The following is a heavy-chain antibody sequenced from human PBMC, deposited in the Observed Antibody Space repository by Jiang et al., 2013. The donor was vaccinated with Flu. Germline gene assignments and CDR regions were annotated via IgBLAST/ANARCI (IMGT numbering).Heavy chain of an antibody. CDR2: INPNNGDT. D-gene: IGHD3-3*01. Sequence: SGAEVKVSCKVSGNALTEFYIHWVRQAPGQGLEWMGWINPNNGDTKHAQKFQGRATMIGDTSISTAYMELDSLKSDDTAMYFCARDSAGTINFFDFWTGFSTHFDYWGQGTLVIVSS. V-gene: IGHV1-2*02. CDR3: ARDSAGTINFFDFWTGFSTHFDY. CDR1: GNALTEFY. J-gene: IGHJ4*02.